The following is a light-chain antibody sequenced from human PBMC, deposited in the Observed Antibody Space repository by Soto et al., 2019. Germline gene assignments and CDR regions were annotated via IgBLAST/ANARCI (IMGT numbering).Light chain of an antibody. CDR2: GAS. CDR3: QQYNNWPLI. Sequence: EGVMRLSPATLCVSPLERADLAVRASQSVSSNLASYQQKPGQAPRLLIYGASTRATGIPARFSGSGSGTEFTLTICRLEPEDFAVYWCQQYNNWPLIFGPGTRLEIK. CDR1: QSVSSN. V-gene: IGKV3-15*01. J-gene: IGKJ5*01.